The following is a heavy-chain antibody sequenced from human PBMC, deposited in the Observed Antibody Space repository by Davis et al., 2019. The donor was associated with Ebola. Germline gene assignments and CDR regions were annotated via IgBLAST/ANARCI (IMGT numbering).Heavy chain of an antibody. Sequence: PGGSLRLSCAASGFTFSSYEMNWVRQAPGKGLEWVSYISSSGSTIYYADSVKGRFTISRDNAKNSLYLQMNSLRAEDTAVYYCARLGVVPAAMPASNGYWGQGTLVTVSS. J-gene: IGHJ4*02. D-gene: IGHD2-2*01. CDR2: ISSSGSTI. V-gene: IGHV3-48*03. CDR1: GFTFSSYE. CDR3: ARLGVVPAAMPASNGY.